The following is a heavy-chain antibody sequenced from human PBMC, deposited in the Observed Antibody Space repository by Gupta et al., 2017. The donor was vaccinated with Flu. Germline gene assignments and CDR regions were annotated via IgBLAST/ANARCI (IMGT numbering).Heavy chain of an antibody. D-gene: IGHD1-26*01. J-gene: IGHJ4*02. CDR2: ISYDGSNK. V-gene: IGHV3-30*18. CDR3: AKLIVGATTQASMVDY. Sequence: PGKGLEWVAVISYDGSNKYYADSVKGRFTISRDNSKNTLYLQMNSLRAEDTAVYYCAKLIVGATTQASMVDYWGQGTLVTVSS.